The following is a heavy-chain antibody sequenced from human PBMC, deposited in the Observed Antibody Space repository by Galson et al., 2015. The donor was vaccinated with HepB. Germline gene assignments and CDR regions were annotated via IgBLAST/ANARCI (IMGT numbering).Heavy chain of an antibody. Sequence: SLRLSCAASGLTFSRYAMHWVRQAPGKGLEYVSAISGSGGSTFYADSVKGRFTISRDNSKNTLYPQMSSLRADDTAVYYCGPFGQTCSTNCPIDSWGQGTLVTVSS. J-gene: IGHJ4*02. CDR1: GLTFSRYA. CDR2: ISGSGGST. D-gene: IGHD2-2*01. V-gene: IGHV3-64D*06. CDR3: GPFGQTCSTNCPIDS.